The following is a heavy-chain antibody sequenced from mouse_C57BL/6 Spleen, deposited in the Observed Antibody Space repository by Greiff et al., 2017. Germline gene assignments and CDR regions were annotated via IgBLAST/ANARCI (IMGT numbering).Heavy chain of an antibody. V-gene: IGHV1-19*01. D-gene: IGHD3-2*02. Sequence: EVQLQQSGPVLVKPGASVKMSCKASGYTFTDYYMNWVKQSHGKSLEWIGVINPYNGGTSYNQKFKGKATLTVDKSSSTAYMELNSLTSEDSAVYYCASQLRLEGYAMDYGGQGTSVTVSS. CDR2: INPYNGGT. CDR1: GYTFTDYY. CDR3: ASQLRLEGYAMDY. J-gene: IGHJ4*01.